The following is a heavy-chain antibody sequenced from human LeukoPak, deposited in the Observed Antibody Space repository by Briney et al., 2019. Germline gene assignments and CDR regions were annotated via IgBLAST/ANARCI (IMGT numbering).Heavy chain of an antibody. Sequence: SETLSLTCTVSGGSISSSSYYWGWIRQPPGKGLEWIGSIYYSGSTYYNPSLKSQVTISVDTSKNQFSLKLSSVTAADTAVYYCARRTSGGSSRTTAYFDYWGQGTLVTVSS. CDR1: GGSISSSSYY. CDR3: ARRTSGGSSRTTAYFDY. J-gene: IGHJ4*02. CDR2: IYYSGST. D-gene: IGHD2-15*01. V-gene: IGHV4-39*01.